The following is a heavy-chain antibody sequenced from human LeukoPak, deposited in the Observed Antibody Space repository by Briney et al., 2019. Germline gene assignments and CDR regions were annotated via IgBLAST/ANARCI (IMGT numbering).Heavy chain of an antibody. D-gene: IGHD3-3*01. Sequence: GGSLRLSCAASGFSFSSYAIHWVRQAPGKGLEWVAVISYDGSNIYYADSVRGRFTISRDNSKHTVYLQINSLRTEDTAVYSCARGAPYDSWSGYYDALIYYYGMDVWGQGTTVTVSS. CDR1: GFSFSSYA. CDR3: ARGAPYDSWSGYYDALIYYYGMDV. J-gene: IGHJ6*02. V-gene: IGHV3-30-3*01. CDR2: ISYDGSNI.